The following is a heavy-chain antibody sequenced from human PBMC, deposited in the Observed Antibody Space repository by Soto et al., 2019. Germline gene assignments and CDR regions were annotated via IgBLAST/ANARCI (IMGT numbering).Heavy chain of an antibody. CDR1: GFTFSSYA. J-gene: IGHJ5*02. D-gene: IGHD2-2*01. CDR2: ISRSGNST. CDR3: AKDPAIVVANWFDP. Sequence: GGSLRLSCAASGFTFSSYAMSWVRQAPGKGLEWVSAISRSGNSTYYADSVKGRFTISRDNSKNTLYLQMNSLRAEDTAVYYCAKDPAIVVANWFDPWGQGTLVTVSS. V-gene: IGHV3-23*01.